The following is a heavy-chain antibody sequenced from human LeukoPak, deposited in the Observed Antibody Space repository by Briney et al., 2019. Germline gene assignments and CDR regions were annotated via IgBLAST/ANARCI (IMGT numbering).Heavy chain of an antibody. CDR1: GGSISSGSYY. D-gene: IGHD5-18*01. J-gene: IGHJ6*03. CDR3: ARGPRYYASRGYSYNYYYYMDV. V-gene: IGHV4-61*02. Sequence: SETLSLTCTVSGGSISSGSYYWSWIRQPAGKGLEWIGRIYTSGSTNYNPSLKSRVTISVDTSKNQFSLKLSSVTAADTAVYYCARGPRYYASRGYSYNYYYYMDVWGKGTTVTVSS. CDR2: IYTSGST.